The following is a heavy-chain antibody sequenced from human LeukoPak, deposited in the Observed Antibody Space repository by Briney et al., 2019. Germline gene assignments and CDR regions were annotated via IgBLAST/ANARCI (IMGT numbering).Heavy chain of an antibody. J-gene: IGHJ6*02. CDR1: GFTFSNAW. V-gene: IGHV3-33*08. CDR2: IWYDGSNK. D-gene: IGHD3-9*01. Sequence: GGSLRLSCAASGFTFSNAWMSWVRQAPGKGLEWVAVIWYDGSNKYYADSVKGRFTISRDNSKNTLYLQMNSLRAEDTAVYYCARSLRYFDWLNYGMDVWGQGTTVTVSS. CDR3: ARSLRYFDWLNYGMDV.